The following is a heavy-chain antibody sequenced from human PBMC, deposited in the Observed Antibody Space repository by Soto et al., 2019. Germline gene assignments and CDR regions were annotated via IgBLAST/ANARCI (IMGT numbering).Heavy chain of an antibody. J-gene: IGHJ4*02. D-gene: IGHD1-7*01. CDR2: ISSSSSYT. CDR3: ARDHGSGTKGPIDY. Sequence: QVQLVESGGGLVKPGGSLRLSCAASGFTFSDYYMSWIRQAPGKGLEWVSYISSSSSYTNYADSVKGRFTISRDNAKNSLYLQMNSLRAEDTAVYYYARDHGSGTKGPIDYWGQGTLVTVSS. CDR1: GFTFSDYY. V-gene: IGHV3-11*06.